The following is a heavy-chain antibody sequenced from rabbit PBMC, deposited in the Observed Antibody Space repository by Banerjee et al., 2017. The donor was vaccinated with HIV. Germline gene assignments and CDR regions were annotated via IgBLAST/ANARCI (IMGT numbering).Heavy chain of an antibody. CDR3: ARRGSDWGDDL. Sequence: QSLEESGGGLVKPGASLTLTCTASGFTLSSHWMCWVRQAPRKGLEWIACINTSSGNTVYATWAKGRFTISRTSSTTVALQMTSLTAADTATYFCARRGSDWGDDLWGPGTLVTVS. CDR1: GFTLSSHW. CDR2: INTSSGNT. D-gene: IGHD4-1*01. V-gene: IGHV1S40*01. J-gene: IGHJ6*01.